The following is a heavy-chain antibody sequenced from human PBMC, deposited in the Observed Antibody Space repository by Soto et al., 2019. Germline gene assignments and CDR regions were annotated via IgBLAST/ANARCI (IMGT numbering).Heavy chain of an antibody. D-gene: IGHD2-21*02. J-gene: IGHJ3*01. CDR2: IIPSFGTA. V-gene: IGHV1-69*01. CDR1: GGTFNTYI. Sequence: QVQLVQSGAEVKKPGSSVKVSCKASGGTFNTYIITWVRQAPGQGLGWMGGIIPSFGTANYAPKFRGRVTITADDSTTTVYMEVSSLRSEDTAVYFCATVETPGGGPPASPTPQAFVVWGQGTEVTVSS. CDR3: ATVETPGGGPPASPTPQAFVV.